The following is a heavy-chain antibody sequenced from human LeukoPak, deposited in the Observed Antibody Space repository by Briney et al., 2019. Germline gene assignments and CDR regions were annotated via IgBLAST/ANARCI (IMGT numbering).Heavy chain of an antibody. CDR2: INPNSGGT. J-gene: IGHJ5*02. Sequence: ASVKVSCKASGYTFTGYYMHWVRQAPEQGLEWMGWINPNSGGTNYAQKFQGRVTMTRDTSISTAYMELSRLRSDDTAVYYCARVRGYSSSWYPPYNWFDPWGQGTLVTVSS. CDR1: GYTFTGYY. CDR3: ARVRGYSSSWYPPYNWFDP. D-gene: IGHD6-13*01. V-gene: IGHV1-2*02.